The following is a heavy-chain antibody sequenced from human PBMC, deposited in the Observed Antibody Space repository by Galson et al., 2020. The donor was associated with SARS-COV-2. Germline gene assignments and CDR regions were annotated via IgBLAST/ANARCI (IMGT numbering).Heavy chain of an antibody. CDR2: ISGYKGNT. CDR1: SLSFSNSG. J-gene: IGHJ6*02. CDR3: ATHGAYSENYTYYVDYGMDV. D-gene: IGHD3-16*01. Sequence: ASVTVSCKAPSLSFSNSGFSWVRKAHGQGLEWMPWISGYKGNTKFAQKFQDRITMTTDTSTSTAYMELRRLTSDDTAIYYCATHGAYSENYTYYVDYGMDVWGHGSTVIVSS. V-gene: IGHV1-18*04.